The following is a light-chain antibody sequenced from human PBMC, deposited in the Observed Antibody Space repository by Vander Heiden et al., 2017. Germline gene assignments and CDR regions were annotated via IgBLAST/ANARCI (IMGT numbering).Light chain of an antibody. CDR3: QAWDSSIAV. CDR2: QDN. J-gene: IGLJ2*01. V-gene: IGLV3-1*01. CDR1: TLGNKY. Sequence: SYEPTQPPSAAVSPGQTARITCAGDTLGNKYVCWYQQRSGQSPVLVIYQDNKRPSGIPERFSGSNSGNTATLTISGTQAVDEADYYCQAWDSSIAVFGGGTKLTVL.